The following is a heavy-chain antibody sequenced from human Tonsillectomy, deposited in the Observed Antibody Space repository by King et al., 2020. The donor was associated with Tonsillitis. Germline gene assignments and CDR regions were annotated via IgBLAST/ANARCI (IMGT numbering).Heavy chain of an antibody. V-gene: IGHV1-69*01. Sequence: VQLVESGAEVKKPGSSVKVSCTASGGTFRNYTLSWLRQAPGQGLEWMGGIIPMFPTTSYAQKFQGRLTITADESSSTAYMQLSSLRSEDTAVYYCATTPGCCDQGFFYGWFDPWGQGTLVTVSS. CDR1: GGTFRNYT. D-gene: IGHD2-15*01. CDR2: IIPMFPTT. J-gene: IGHJ5*02. CDR3: ATTPGCCDQGFFYGWFDP.